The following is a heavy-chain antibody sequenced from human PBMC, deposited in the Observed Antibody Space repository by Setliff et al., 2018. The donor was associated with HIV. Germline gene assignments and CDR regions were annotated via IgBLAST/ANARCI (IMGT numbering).Heavy chain of an antibody. D-gene: IGHD6-13*01. CDR3: ARGLTAPAAAGS. Sequence: SETLSLTCSVSGYSLSSASYWGWIRQSPEKGLEWIGSISLSGSTYYNPSLQRRVTISIDMSQNHFSLNLKTVTAADTAIYYCARGLTAPAAAGSWGQGMLVTVSS. J-gene: IGHJ5*02. V-gene: IGHV4-38-2*02. CDR1: GYSLSSASY. CDR2: ISLSGST.